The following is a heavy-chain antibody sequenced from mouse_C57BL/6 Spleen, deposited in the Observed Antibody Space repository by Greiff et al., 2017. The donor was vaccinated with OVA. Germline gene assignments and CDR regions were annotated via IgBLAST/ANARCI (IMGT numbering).Heavy chain of an antibody. Sequence: QVQLQQSGAELVKPGASVKLSCKASGYTFTEYTIHWVKQRSGQGLEWIGWFYPGSGSIKYNEKFKDKATLTADKSSSPVYMELSRLTSEDSAVYFCARHERDYYCSSHWYFDVWGTGTTVTVSS. CDR3: ARHERDYYCSSHWYFDV. V-gene: IGHV1-62-2*01. J-gene: IGHJ1*03. CDR2: FYPGSGSI. D-gene: IGHD1-1*01. CDR1: GYTFTEYT.